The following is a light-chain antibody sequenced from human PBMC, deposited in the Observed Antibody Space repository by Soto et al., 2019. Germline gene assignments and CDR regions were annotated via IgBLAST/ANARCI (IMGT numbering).Light chain of an antibody. J-gene: IGLJ2*01. CDR3: CSYAGSSSVL. CDR1: RSDVGGYTL. V-gene: IGLV2-23*01. Sequence: QSALAQPASVSGSPGQSITISCTGTRSDVGGYTLVSWFQQYPGKAPKLMIYGDNKRPSGVSDRFSGSKSGNTASLTISGLQAEDEADYYCCSYAGSSSVLFGGGTKLTVL. CDR2: GDN.